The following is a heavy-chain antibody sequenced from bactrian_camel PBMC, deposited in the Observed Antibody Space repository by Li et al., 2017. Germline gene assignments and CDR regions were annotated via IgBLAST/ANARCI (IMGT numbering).Heavy chain of an antibody. V-gene: IGHV3S53*01. J-gene: IGHJ6*01. D-gene: IGHD4*01. CDR1: GYRYLQNC. CDR2: IDNAGSA. CDR3: AAEGLPRCIVAKWRRNFGY. Sequence: HVQLVESGGGTVQAGGSLRLSCTVTGYRYLQNCMAWFHRGPGGEREGVAAIDNAGSATYTYAVQGRFTISKDSAKNTLYLQMNNLKVEDTAMYYCAAEGLPRCIVAKWRRNFGYWGQGTQVTVS.